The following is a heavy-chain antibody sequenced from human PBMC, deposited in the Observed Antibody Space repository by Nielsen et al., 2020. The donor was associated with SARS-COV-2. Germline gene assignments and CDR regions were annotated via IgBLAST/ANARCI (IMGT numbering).Heavy chain of an antibody. CDR3: ARNLHQGPIGLPPGTLLQEHL. CDR1: GFTFDDYA. CDR2: ISWNSGSI. J-gene: IGHJ6*01. Sequence: SLKISCAASGFTFDDYAMHWVRQAPGKGLEWVSGISWNSGSIGYADSVKGRFTISRDNAKNSLYLQMNSLRAEDTALYYCARNLHQGPIGLPPGTLLQEHLWG. V-gene: IGHV3-9*01. D-gene: IGHD1-14*01.